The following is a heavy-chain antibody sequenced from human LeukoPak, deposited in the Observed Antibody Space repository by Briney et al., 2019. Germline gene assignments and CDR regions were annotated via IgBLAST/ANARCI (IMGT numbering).Heavy chain of an antibody. CDR2: IYYSGSA. V-gene: IGHV4-39*02. Sequence: ASETLSLTCTVSGGSISSNTYYWGWIRQPPGKGLEWIGSIYYSGSAFYNPSLKSRVTISVDTSKNQFSLRLSSVTAADTAVYYCARDPVEWELLLDHWGQGTLVTVSS. D-gene: IGHD1-26*01. CDR3: ARDPVEWELLLDH. J-gene: IGHJ4*02. CDR1: GGSISSNTYY.